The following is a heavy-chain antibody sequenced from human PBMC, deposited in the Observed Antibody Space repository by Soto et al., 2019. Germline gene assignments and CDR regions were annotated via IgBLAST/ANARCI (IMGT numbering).Heavy chain of an antibody. V-gene: IGHV2-5*02. CDR1: GFSLSSSGVG. CDR3: AHIRVTMIVGAGYFQH. CDR2: IYWDDTK. J-gene: IGHJ1*01. D-gene: IGHD3-22*01. Sequence: KESGPTLVTPTETLTLTCTFSGFSLSSSGVGVGWIRQPPGQALEWVALIYWDDTKRYSPSLKSGLIITKDTSRNQVVLTMTNMDPVGTATYYCAHIRVTMIVGAGYFQHWGQGTLVTVSS.